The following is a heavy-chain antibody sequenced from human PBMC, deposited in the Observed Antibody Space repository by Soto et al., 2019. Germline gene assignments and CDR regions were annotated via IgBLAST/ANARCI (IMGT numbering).Heavy chain of an antibody. V-gene: IGHV1-3*01. J-gene: IGHJ4*02. CDR1: GYTFTSYA. CDR2: INAGNGNT. D-gene: IGHD3-16*02. CDR3: ARSYYDYVWGSYRSAHFDY. Sequence: ASVKVSCKASGYTFTSYAMNWVRQAPGQRLEWMGWINAGNGNTKYSQKFQGRVTITRDTSASTAYMELSSLRSEDTAVYYCARSYYDYVWGSYRSAHFDYWGQGSLVTGSS.